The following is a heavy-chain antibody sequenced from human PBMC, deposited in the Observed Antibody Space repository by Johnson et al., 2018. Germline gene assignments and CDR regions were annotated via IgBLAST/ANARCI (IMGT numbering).Heavy chain of an antibody. V-gene: IGHV3-74*01. D-gene: IGHD3-10*01. CDR1: GFTVSSHW. CDR2: INNDGSIT. Sequence: GALVQPGGSLRLPCAAPGFTVSSHWSHWVRQVPGKGLEWGSQINNDGSITSYEESVKGRVTISRDNAQKTLLLQMNSLGAEDTAMYYCSRGSRGLDYWGQGTPVTVSS. J-gene: IGHJ4*02. CDR3: SRGSRGLDY.